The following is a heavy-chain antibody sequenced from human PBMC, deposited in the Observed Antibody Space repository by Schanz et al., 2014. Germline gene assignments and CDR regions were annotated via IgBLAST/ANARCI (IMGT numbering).Heavy chain of an antibody. CDR1: GFGFSSYS. J-gene: IGHJ5*01. Sequence: EVQLVESGGGLIQPGGSLRLSCAASGFGFSSYSMNWVRQAPGKGLEWVSAISASGGTTYYADSVKGRFTISRDNSKNTLYLQMNSLRAEDTAVYYCAKTPREYCNYDNCPNWFDSWGQGTLVTVSS. V-gene: IGHV3-23*04. CDR2: ISASGGTT. CDR3: AKTPREYCNYDNCPNWFDS. D-gene: IGHD2-15*01.